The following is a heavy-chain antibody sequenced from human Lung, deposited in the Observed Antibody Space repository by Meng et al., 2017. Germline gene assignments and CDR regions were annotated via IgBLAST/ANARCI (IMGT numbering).Heavy chain of an antibody. D-gene: IGHD5-12*01. Sequence: EVQLVESGGGLVKPGGSLRLSCEGYGFTFSNAYMTGVRQVPGKRLEWVGRIKSKPDGETIDYAAPVKGRFTISRDDSKNTVYLQMNSLKTEDTAVYYCSGHIDYWGQGTLVTVSS. J-gene: IGHJ4*02. V-gene: IGHV3-15*01. CDR1: GFTFSNAY. CDR2: IKSKPDGETI. CDR3: SGHIDY.